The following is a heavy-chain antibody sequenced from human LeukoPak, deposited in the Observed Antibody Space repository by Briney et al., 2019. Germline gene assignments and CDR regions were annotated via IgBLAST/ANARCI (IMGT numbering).Heavy chain of an antibody. D-gene: IGHD3-22*01. V-gene: IGHV1-69*13. CDR2: IIPIFGTA. J-gene: IGHJ4*02. Sequence: ASVKVSCKASGGTFSSYAISWVRQAPGQGLEWMGGIIPIFGTANYAQKFQGRVTITADESTSTAYMELSSLRSEDTAVYYCARVPYPSHDGYPAPLHYWGQGTLVTVSS. CDR3: ARVPYPSHDGYPAPLHY. CDR1: GGTFSSYA.